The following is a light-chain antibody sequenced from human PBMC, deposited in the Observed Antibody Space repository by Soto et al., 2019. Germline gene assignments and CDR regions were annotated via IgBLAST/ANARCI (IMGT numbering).Light chain of an antibody. CDR1: QRIRNF. CDR2: AAS. V-gene: IGKV1-39*01. CDR3: QQSYSSKWT. J-gene: IGKJ1*01. Sequence: IQMTQSPSSLSASVGDRVTITCRASQRIRNFLNWYQQKPGKAPKLLIHAASSLQSGVPSRFSDSGSWRYLTLTVSRLQPEDFATYYCQQSYSSKWTVGQGTKADIK.